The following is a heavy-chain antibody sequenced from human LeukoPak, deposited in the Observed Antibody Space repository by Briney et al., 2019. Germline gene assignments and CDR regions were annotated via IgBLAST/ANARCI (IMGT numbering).Heavy chain of an antibody. CDR3: ARDLGYYDSSGYPYRYFDL. CDR1: GYTFTSYY. CDR2: INTTGGST. Sequence: ASVKVSCKASGYTFTSYYMHWVRQAPGQGLEWMGIINTTGGSTSYAQKFQGRVTMTSDTSTSTVYMELSRLRSEDTAVYYCARDLGYYDSSGYPYRYFDLWGRGTLVTVSS. V-gene: IGHV1-46*01. D-gene: IGHD3-22*01. J-gene: IGHJ2*01.